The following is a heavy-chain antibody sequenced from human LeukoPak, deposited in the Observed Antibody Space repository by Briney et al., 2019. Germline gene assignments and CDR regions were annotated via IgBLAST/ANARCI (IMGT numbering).Heavy chain of an antibody. D-gene: IGHD5-18*01. CDR2: IYYTGTT. CDR3: ARSFHVDTTYFDY. CDR1: GGSISSSSYH. J-gene: IGHJ4*02. Sequence: PSETLSLTCTVSGGSISSSSYHWGWIRQPPGKGLEWIGSIYYTGTTYYNPSLKSRVTISVDTSKNQFSLKLSSVTAADTAVYYCARSFHVDTTYFDYWGQGTLVTVSS. V-gene: IGHV4-39*01.